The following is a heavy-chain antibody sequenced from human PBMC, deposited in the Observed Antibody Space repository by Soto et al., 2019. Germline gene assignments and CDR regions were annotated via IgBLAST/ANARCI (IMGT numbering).Heavy chain of an antibody. D-gene: IGHD3-10*01. CDR3: ANPRGITMVRGALYY. CDR1: GFTFSSYA. CDR2: ISYNGSNK. V-gene: IGHV3-30*18. J-gene: IGHJ4*02. Sequence: GGSLRLSCAASGFTFSSYAMNWVRQAPGKGLEWVAVISYNGSNKYYADSVKGRFTISRDNSKNTLYLQMNSLRAEDTAVYYCANPRGITMVRGALYYWGQGTLVTVSS.